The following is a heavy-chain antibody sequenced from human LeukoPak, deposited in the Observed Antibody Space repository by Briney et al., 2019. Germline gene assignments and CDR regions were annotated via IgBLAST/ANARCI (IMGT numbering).Heavy chain of an antibody. CDR1: GFTFSSYA. J-gene: IGHJ4*02. D-gene: IGHD6-25*01. Sequence: GGSLRLSCAASGFTFSSYAMSWVRQAPGKGLEWVSAISTSGGSTYYADSVKGRFTISRDNSKNTLYLRMNSLKTEDTAVYYCTRGGGSGYDYWGQGTLVTVSS. CDR2: ISTSGGST. CDR3: TRGGGSGYDY. V-gene: IGHV3-23*01.